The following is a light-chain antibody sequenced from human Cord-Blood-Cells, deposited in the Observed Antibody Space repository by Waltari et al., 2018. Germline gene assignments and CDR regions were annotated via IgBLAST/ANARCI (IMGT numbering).Light chain of an antibody. Sequence: QSALTQPASVSGSPGQSITISCTDTSSAVGGYNYVSWYQQHPGKAPKLMIYDVSNRPSGVSKRFSGSKSGNTASLTISGLQAEDEADYYCSSYTSSSPYVFGTGTKVTVL. CDR1: SSAVGGYNY. CDR2: DVS. J-gene: IGLJ1*01. CDR3: SSYTSSSPYV. V-gene: IGLV2-14*01.